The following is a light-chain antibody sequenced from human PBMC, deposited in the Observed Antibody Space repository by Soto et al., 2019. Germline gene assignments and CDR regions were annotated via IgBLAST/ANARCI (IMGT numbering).Light chain of an antibody. CDR2: TNN. Sequence: QAVVTQPPSASGTPGQRVTIACSGSSSNIGSNPVNWYQQLPGTAPKLRIYTNNQRPSGVPDRFSGSKSGTSASLAISGLQSEDEADYYCATWDDSLSGPVFGGGTKLTVL. V-gene: IGLV1-44*01. J-gene: IGLJ3*02. CDR3: ATWDDSLSGPV. CDR1: SSNIGSNP.